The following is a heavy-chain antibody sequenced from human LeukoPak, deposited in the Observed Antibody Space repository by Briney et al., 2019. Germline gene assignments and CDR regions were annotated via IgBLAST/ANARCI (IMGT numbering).Heavy chain of an antibody. CDR1: GFTFDDYT. Sequence: GGSLRLSCAASGFTFDDYTMHWVRQAPGKGLEWVSLISWDGGSTYYADSVKGRFTISRDNSKNTLYLQMNSLRAEDTAVYYCASQKIITMVRGLITMGYFDYWGQGTLVTVSS. J-gene: IGHJ4*02. V-gene: IGHV3-43*01. CDR2: ISWDGGST. CDR3: ASQKIITMVRGLITMGYFDY. D-gene: IGHD3-10*01.